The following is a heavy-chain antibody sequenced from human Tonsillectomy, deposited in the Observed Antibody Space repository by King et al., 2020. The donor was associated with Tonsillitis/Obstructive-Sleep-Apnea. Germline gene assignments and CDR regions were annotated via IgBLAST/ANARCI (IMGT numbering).Heavy chain of an antibody. CDR2: ISYDGSSK. V-gene: IGHV3-30*04. D-gene: IGHD6-13*01. CDR3: TREVASAGQDSYYHGVDV. CDR1: GFAFSYHA. J-gene: IGHJ6*02. Sequence: VQLVESGGGVVQPGRSLRLSCAASGFAFSYHAIHWVRQAPGKGLEWVAFISYDGSSKYYADSLKGRITISRDKSKNTLYLQMNRLRPEDTAVYYGTREVASAGQDSYYHGVDVWGPGTTVT.